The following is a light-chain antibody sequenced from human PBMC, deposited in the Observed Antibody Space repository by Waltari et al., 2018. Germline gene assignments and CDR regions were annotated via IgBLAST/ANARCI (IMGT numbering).Light chain of an antibody. Sequence: EIVLTQSPGTLSLSPGERATLSCRASQSVSSSYLAWYQQKPGQAPRLLIHGASSRATGIPDRFSGSGSGTDFTLTISRLEPEDFAVYYCQQYGSSPPRVTFGGGTKVEIK. J-gene: IGKJ4*01. CDR1: QSVSSSY. V-gene: IGKV3-20*01. CDR2: GAS. CDR3: QQYGSSPPRVT.